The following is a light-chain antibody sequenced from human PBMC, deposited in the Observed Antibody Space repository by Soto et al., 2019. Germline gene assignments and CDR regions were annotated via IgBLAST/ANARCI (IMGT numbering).Light chain of an antibody. J-gene: IGKJ1*01. Sequence: PGERATLSWGPNQSFTSNYLAWYQQKPGQAPRLLIYGASRRATGIPDRFIGSGSGTDFTLTISRLEPEDFAVYYCQHYITSLTTFGQGTKVDIK. CDR2: GAS. CDR1: QSFTSNY. CDR3: QHYITSLTT. V-gene: IGKV3-20*01.